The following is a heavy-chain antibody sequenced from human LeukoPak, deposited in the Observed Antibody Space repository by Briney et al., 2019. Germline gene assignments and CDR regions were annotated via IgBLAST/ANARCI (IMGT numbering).Heavy chain of an antibody. V-gene: IGHV1-8*02. CDR1: GYTFTGYY. J-gene: IGHJ4*02. D-gene: IGHD6-19*01. Sequence: ASVKVSCKASGYTFTGYYMHWVRQAPGQGLEWMGWMNPNSGNTGYAQKFQGRVTMTRNTSISTAYMELSSLRSEDTAVYYCARGGGIAVAGDYWGQGTLVTVSS. CDR2: MNPNSGNT. CDR3: ARGGGIAVAGDY.